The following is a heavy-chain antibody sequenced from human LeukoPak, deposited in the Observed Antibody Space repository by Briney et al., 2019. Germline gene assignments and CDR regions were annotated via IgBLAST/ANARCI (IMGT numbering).Heavy chain of an antibody. V-gene: IGHV4-30-4*01. J-gene: IGHJ4*02. CDR1: GGSISSGDYY. CDR3: ARCLRGYSYGPLDY. Sequence: SETLSLTCTVSGGSISSGDYYWSWIRQPPGKGLEWIGYIYYSGSTYYNPSLKSRVTISVDTSKNQFPLKLSSVTAADTAVYYCARCLRGYSYGPLDYWGQGTLVTVSS. CDR2: IYYSGST. D-gene: IGHD5-18*01.